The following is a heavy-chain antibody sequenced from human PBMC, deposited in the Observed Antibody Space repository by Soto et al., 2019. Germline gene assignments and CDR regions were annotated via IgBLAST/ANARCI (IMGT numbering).Heavy chain of an antibody. Sequence: PGGSLSLSCAASGFPFSSYAMHWVRQATGKGLEWVAVMSYNGGETYYADSVKGRFTISRDSSKNTVYLQMNSLRAEDTAVYYCAKGATGSGYSCFDYCGQGTLVTVSS. D-gene: IGHD3-22*01. CDR3: AKGATGSGYSCFDY. J-gene: IGHJ4*02. CDR2: MSYNGGET. CDR1: GFPFSSYA. V-gene: IGHV3-30*18.